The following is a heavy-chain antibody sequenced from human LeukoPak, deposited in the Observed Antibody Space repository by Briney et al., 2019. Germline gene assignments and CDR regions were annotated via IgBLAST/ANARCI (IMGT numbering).Heavy chain of an antibody. V-gene: IGHV3-23*01. Sequence: GGSLRLSCAASGFIFNNYGMSWVRQAPGKGLEWVSFISGNGGRKDYAESVKGRFTISRDNSKKMVYLQMNSLRDEDTATYYCAKDPNGDYVGTFDMWGQGTMVTVSS. CDR2: ISGNGGRK. J-gene: IGHJ3*02. CDR1: GFIFNNYG. D-gene: IGHD4-17*01. CDR3: AKDPNGDYVGTFDM.